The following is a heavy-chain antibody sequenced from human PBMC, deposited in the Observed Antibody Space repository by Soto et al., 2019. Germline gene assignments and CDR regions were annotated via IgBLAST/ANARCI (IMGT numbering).Heavy chain of an antibody. Sequence: QLQLQESGSGLVKPSQTLSLTCAVSGGSISSGGYSWSWIRQPPGKGLEWIGYIYHSGSTYYNPSVKRRVPIAVDRSQNQFSLKLSSVTAADTAVYYCAAGGGLPRYYWGQGTLVTVSS. V-gene: IGHV4-30-2*01. CDR3: AAGGGLPRYY. CDR2: IYHSGST. D-gene: IGHD5-12*01. J-gene: IGHJ4*02. CDR1: GGSISSGGYS.